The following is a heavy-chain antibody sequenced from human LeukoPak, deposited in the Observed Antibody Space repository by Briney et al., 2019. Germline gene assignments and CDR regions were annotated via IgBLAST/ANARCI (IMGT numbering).Heavy chain of an antibody. V-gene: IGHV1-8*01. CDR3: ARGSLRDYVWGSYRYEPHYFDY. J-gene: IGHJ4*02. Sequence: ASVKVSCKASGYTFISYDINWVRQATGQGLEWMGWMNPNSGNTGYAQKFQGRVTMARNTSISTAYMELSSLRSEDTAVYYCARGSLRDYVWGSYRYEPHYFDYWGQGTLVTVSS. CDR1: GYTFISYD. D-gene: IGHD3-16*02. CDR2: MNPNSGNT.